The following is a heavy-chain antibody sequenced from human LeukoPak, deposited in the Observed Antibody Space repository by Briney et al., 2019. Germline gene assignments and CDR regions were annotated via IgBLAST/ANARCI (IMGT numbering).Heavy chain of an antibody. J-gene: IGHJ5*02. Sequence: GGTLRLSCAASGFTFSSYGMSWVRQAPGKGLEWVSAISGSGGSTHYADSAKGRFTISRDNSKNTLYLQMNSLRAEDTAVYYCANGFGVNWFDPWGQGTLVTVSS. CDR1: GFTFSSYG. CDR3: ANGFGVNWFDP. D-gene: IGHD3-10*01. CDR2: ISGSGGST. V-gene: IGHV3-23*01.